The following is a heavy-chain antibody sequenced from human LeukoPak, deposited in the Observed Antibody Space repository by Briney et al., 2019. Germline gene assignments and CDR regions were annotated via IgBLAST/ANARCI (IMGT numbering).Heavy chain of an antibody. CDR2: IGTAGDT. D-gene: IGHD5-12*01. Sequence: PGGSLRLSCAASGFTFSSYDMPWVRQATGKGLEWVSAIGTAGDTYYPGSVKGRFTISRENAKNSLYLQMNSLRAGDTAVYYCARGRGLDYFDYWGQGTLVTVSS. J-gene: IGHJ4*02. V-gene: IGHV3-13*01. CDR3: ARGRGLDYFDY. CDR1: GFTFSSYD.